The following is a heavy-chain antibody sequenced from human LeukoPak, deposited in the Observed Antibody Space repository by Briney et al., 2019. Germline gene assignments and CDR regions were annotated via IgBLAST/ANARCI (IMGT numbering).Heavy chain of an antibody. D-gene: IGHD1-26*01. CDR3: ARGSGSVGAIGY. Sequence: SETPSLTCAVYGGSFSGYYWSWIRQPPGKGLEWIGEINHSGSTNYNPSLKSRVTISVDTSKNQFSLKLSSVTAADTAVYYCARGSGSVGAIGYWGQGTLVTVSS. CDR2: INHSGST. CDR1: GGSFSGYY. V-gene: IGHV4-34*01. J-gene: IGHJ4*02.